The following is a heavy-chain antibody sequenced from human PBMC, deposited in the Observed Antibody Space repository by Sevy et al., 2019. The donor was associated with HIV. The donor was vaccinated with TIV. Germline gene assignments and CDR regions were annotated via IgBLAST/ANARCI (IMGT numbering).Heavy chain of an antibody. CDR1: GFTFSSYS. CDR2: ISSSSNYI. Sequence: GGSLRLSCAASGFTFSSYSMNWVRQAPGKGLEWISSISSSSNYIYYADSVKGRFTISRDNAQNSRYLQMNSLRAEDTAVYYCARDLIRTLWYFDLWGRGTVVTVSS. D-gene: IGHD3-22*01. CDR3: ARDLIRTLWYFDL. V-gene: IGHV3-21*01. J-gene: IGHJ2*01.